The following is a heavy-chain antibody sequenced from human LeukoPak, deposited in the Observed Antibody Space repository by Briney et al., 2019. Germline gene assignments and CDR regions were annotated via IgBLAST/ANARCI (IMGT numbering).Heavy chain of an antibody. CDR2: IWYGGSNK. V-gene: IGHV3-33*01. D-gene: IGHD3-10*01. J-gene: IGHJ4*02. CDR3: ARGWFGEPMGDY. CDR1: GFTFSSYG. Sequence: GALRLSCAASGFTFSSYGMHWVRQAPGKGLEWVAVIWYGGSNKYYADSVKGRFTTSRDNSKNTLYLQMNSLRAEDTAVYYCARGWFGEPMGDYWGQGTLVTVSS.